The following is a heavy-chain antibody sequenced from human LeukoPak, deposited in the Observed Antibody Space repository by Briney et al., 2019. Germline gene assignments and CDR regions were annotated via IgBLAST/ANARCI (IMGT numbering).Heavy chain of an antibody. Sequence: GGSLRLSCAASEFTFSSYSMNWVRQAPGKGLEWVSSISSSSSYIYYADSVKGRFTISRDNAKNSLYLQMNSLRAEDTAVYYCARDDRYGDYEGNWFDPWGQGTLVTVSS. CDR3: ARDDRYGDYEGNWFDP. CDR1: EFTFSSYS. J-gene: IGHJ5*02. CDR2: ISSSSSYI. V-gene: IGHV3-21*01. D-gene: IGHD4-17*01.